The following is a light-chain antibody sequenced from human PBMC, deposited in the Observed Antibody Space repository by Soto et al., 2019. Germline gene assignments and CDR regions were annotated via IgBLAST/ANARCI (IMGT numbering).Light chain of an antibody. V-gene: IGKV3-20*01. J-gene: IGKJ3*01. CDR2: GAS. Sequence: VLTQSPGTLSLSPGERATLSCRASQSVSSKYLAWYQQKPGQAPRVLIYGASIRATGIPERFSGGGAGTDFTLTITRIEPEDFAVYYCQQYGSALFTVGPGTQVDIK. CDR1: QSVSSKY. CDR3: QQYGSALFT.